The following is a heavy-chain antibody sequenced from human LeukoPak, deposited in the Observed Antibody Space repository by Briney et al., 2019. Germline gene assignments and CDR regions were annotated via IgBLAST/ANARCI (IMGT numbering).Heavy chain of an antibody. CDR1: GFTFSSYW. CDR3: ARDPPYCGGDCYRPGPFDY. Sequence: GGSLRLSCAASGFTFSSYWMSWVRQAPGKGLEWVANIKQDGSEKYYVDSVKGRFTISRDNAKNSLYLQMNSLRAEDTGVYYCARDPPYCGGDCYRPGPFDYWGQGTLVTVSS. V-gene: IGHV3-7*01. D-gene: IGHD2-21*02. CDR2: IKQDGSEK. J-gene: IGHJ4*02.